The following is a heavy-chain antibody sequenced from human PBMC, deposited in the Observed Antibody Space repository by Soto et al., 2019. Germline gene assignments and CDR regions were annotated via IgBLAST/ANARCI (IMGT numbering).Heavy chain of an antibody. CDR2: VHNSGYT. D-gene: IGHD3-16*02. CDR1: GGSVSSGSFH. Sequence: QVQLQESGPGLVKPSETLSLTCTVSGGSVSSGSFHWSWIRQPPGKGLEWIGYVHNSGYTDYNPPRKSRVTISGDTSNNQFSLKLSSVTAADTAVYYCAREGGGIPYYGMDVWGRGTTVTVSS. J-gene: IGHJ6*02. V-gene: IGHV4-61*01. CDR3: AREGGGIPYYGMDV.